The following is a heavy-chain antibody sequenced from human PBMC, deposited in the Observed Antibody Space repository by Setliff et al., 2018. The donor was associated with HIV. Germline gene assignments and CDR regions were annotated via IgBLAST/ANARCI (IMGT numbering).Heavy chain of an antibody. CDR1: GYTFNNYG. D-gene: IGHD6-13*01. Sequence: ASVKVSCKASGYTFNNYGINWMRQAPGLGLEWMGWISGYNGNTNYAQKFQGRVTLTTDTSTGTVYMEVRRLRSDDTAVYFCAREGVAADDDEWYFFDHWGQGTLVTVSS. V-gene: IGHV1-18*01. J-gene: IGHJ4*02. CDR2: ISGYNGNT. CDR3: AREGVAADDDEWYFFDH.